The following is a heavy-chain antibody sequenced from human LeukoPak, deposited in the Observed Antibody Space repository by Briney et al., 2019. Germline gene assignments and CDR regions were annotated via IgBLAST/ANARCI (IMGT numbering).Heavy chain of an antibody. CDR1: GLKFDSYA. J-gene: IGHJ5*02. CDR3: AKFAKHDFWSGYGSWLDP. V-gene: IGHV3-23*01. Sequence: GGSLRLYCAASGLKFDSYAMSWVRKAPGKGLEWVSGISGRGDSTKYADSVKGRFTVSRDNSKKMLYLQMNSLRAEDTAVYYCAKFAKHDFWSGYGSWLDPWGQGTLVTVSS. D-gene: IGHD3-3*01. CDR2: ISGRGDST.